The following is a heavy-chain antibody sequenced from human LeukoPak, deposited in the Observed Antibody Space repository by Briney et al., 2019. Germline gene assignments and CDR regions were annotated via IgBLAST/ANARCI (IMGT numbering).Heavy chain of an antibody. CDR3: ARAGGQLPFYYYYGMDV. CDR2: ISYDGSNK. V-gene: IGHV3-30-3*01. D-gene: IGHD2-2*01. J-gene: IGHJ6*02. CDR1: GFTFSSYA. Sequence: GGSLRLSCAASGFTFSSYAMHWVRQAPGKGLEWVAVISYDGSNKYYADSVKGRFTISRDNSKNTLYLQMNSLRAEDTAVYYCARAGGQLPFYYYYGMDVWGQGTTVTVSS.